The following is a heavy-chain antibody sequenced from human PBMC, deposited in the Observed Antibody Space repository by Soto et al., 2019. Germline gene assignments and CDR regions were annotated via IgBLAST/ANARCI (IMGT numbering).Heavy chain of an antibody. Sequence: SETLSLTCTVSGGSISSGDYYWSWIRQPLGKGLEWIGYIYYSGSTYYNPSLKSRVTISVDTSKNQFSLKLSSVTAADTAVYYCARERITYYDFWSGPSHYGMDVWGQGTTVTVSS. D-gene: IGHD3-3*01. CDR2: IYYSGST. J-gene: IGHJ6*02. CDR1: GGSISSGDYY. V-gene: IGHV4-30-4*01. CDR3: ARERITYYDFWSGPSHYGMDV.